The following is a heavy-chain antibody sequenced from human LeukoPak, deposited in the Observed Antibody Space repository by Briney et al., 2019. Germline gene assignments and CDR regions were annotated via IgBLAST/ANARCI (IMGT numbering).Heavy chain of an antibody. CDR3: ARDSLVAAAGTGNYYYGMDV. V-gene: IGHV3-21*01. Sequence: GGSLRLSCAASGFTFSSYSMNWVRQAPGKGLEWVSSISSSSSYIYYADSVKGRFTISRDNAKNSLYLQMNSLRAEDTAVYYCARDSLVAAAGTGNYYYGMDVWGQGTTVTVSS. CDR1: GFTFSSYS. D-gene: IGHD6-13*01. CDR2: ISSSSSYI. J-gene: IGHJ6*02.